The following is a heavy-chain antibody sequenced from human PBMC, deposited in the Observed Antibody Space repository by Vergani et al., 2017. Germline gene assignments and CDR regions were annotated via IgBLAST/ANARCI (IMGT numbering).Heavy chain of an antibody. CDR1: GFTLSDHV. D-gene: IGHD6-13*01. J-gene: IGHJ6*02. CDR3: ARDQSGWFPPYYYYYGMDV. CDR2: IKQDGSEK. V-gene: IGHV3-7*01. Sequence: EVQLVESGGGLVQPGGSLRLSCAASGFTLSDHVMDWVRQAPGKGLEWVANIKQDGSEKYYVDSVKGRFTISRDNAKNSLYLQMNSLRAEDTAVYYCARDQSGWFPPYYYYYGMDVWGQGTTVTVSS.